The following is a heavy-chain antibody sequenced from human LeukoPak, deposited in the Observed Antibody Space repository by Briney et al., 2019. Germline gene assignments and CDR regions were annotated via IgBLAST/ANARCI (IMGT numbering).Heavy chain of an antibody. CDR3: ARAPVSSGWYYFDC. CDR1: RGSVSSGSYY. D-gene: IGHD6-19*01. J-gene: IGHJ4*02. CDR2: IYYSGSA. V-gene: IGHV4-61*01. Sequence: SSETLSLTCTVSRGSVSSGSYYWSWIRQPPGKGLEWIGYIYYSGSANYNPSLKSPVTISVDTSKNQFSLKLSSVTAADTAVYYCARAPVSSGWYYFDCWGQGTLVTVSS.